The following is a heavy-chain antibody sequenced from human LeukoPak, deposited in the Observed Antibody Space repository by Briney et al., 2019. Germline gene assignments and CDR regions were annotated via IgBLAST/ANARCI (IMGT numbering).Heavy chain of an antibody. CDR3: ARNGGSPDY. Sequence: PGGSLRLSCAASGFTFSSYGMHWVRQAPGKGLEWVANIKQDGSEKYYVDSVKGRFTVSRDNAKNSLYLQMNSLRAEDTAMYYCARNGGSPDYWGQGTLVTVSS. V-gene: IGHV3-7*03. CDR2: IKQDGSEK. D-gene: IGHD3-16*01. J-gene: IGHJ4*02. CDR1: GFTFSSYG.